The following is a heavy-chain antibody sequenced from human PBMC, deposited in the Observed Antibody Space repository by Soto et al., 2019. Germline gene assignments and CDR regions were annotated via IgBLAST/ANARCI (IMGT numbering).Heavy chain of an antibody. CDR2: ISWNSDVK. CDR3: ARDMAHYDFWGHNERGLDV. D-gene: IGHD3-3*01. Sequence: GGSLRLSCVVSGFTFEDSVMHWVRQVPGKGLEWVSGISWNSDVKGYADSVRGRFTISRDNARNSLFLQMTSLRGDDSALYYCARDMAHYDFWGHNERGLDVWGQGTAVTVSS. CDR1: GFTFEDSV. V-gene: IGHV3-9*01. J-gene: IGHJ6*02.